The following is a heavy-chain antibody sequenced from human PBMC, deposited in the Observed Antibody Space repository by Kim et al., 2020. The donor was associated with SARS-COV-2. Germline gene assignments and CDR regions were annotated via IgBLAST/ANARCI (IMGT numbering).Heavy chain of an antibody. Sequence: GGSLRLSCAASGFTFSSYSMNWVRQAPGKGLEWVSSISSSSSYIYYADSVKGRFTISRDNAKNSLYLQMNSLRAEDTAVYYCARDKSYYGSGSGMDVWGQGTTVTVSS. J-gene: IGHJ6*02. CDR3: ARDKSYYGSGSGMDV. CDR1: GFTFSSYS. V-gene: IGHV3-21*01. D-gene: IGHD3-10*01. CDR2: ISSSSSYI.